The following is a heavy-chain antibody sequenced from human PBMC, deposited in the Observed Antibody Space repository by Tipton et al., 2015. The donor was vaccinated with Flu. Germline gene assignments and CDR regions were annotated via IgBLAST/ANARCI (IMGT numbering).Heavy chain of an antibody. V-gene: IGHV3-15*01. CDR1: GFTFTNTW. CDR3: TTDAGKGVDSPVASFGY. CDR2: IKTKFDGETK. Sequence: SLRLSCAASGFTFTNTWMPWVRQAPGKGLEWVGRIKTKFDGETKDYAAPVEGSFSISREDSKHTLYLHMNSLKDEDTAVYSCTTDAGKGVDSPVASFGYRGQGTLVAVSS. D-gene: IGHD5-18*01. J-gene: IGHJ4*02.